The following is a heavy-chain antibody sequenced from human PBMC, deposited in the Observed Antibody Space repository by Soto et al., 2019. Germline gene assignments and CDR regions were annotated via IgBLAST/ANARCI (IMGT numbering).Heavy chain of an antibody. CDR3: ARIAAGY. V-gene: IGHV1-46*01. D-gene: IGHD6-25*01. J-gene: IGHJ4*02. CDR1: GGTFSSYA. Sequence: ASVKVSCKASGGTFSSYAISWVRQAPGQGLEWMGTINPIGGNTTYAQKFQGRVTMTRDTSTSTVYMELSSLRPEDTAVYYCARIAAGYWGQGTLVTVSS. CDR2: INPIGGNT.